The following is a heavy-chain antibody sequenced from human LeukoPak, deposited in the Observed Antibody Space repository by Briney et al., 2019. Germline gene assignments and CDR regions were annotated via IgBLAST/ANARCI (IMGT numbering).Heavy chain of an antibody. J-gene: IGHJ4*02. Sequence: GGSLRLSCAASGFTFSNYAMSWVRQAPGKGLQWVSAVSGGGGSTSYADSVKGRFTISRDNSKNTVYLQLNSLRAEDTAVYYCAKSGTACSGGSCYSHYFDFWGQGTLVTVSS. CDR1: GFTFSNYA. CDR2: VSGGGGST. D-gene: IGHD2-15*01. V-gene: IGHV3-23*01. CDR3: AKSGTACSGGSCYSHYFDF.